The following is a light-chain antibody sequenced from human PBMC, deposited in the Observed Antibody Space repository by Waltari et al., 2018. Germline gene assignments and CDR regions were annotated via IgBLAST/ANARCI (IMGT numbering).Light chain of an antibody. Sequence: LVLTQSPSASASLGASVKLTCTLSSGYSSNVIAWLQQQPGKGPRYLMKVNSDGSHRKGDDIPYGFSASKSGTECYLTIASRESEDEADYDCQTGGHGTWVFGGGTKLTVL. J-gene: IGLJ3*02. CDR1: SGYSSNV. V-gene: IGLV4-69*01. CDR3: QTGGHGTWV. CDR2: VNSDGSH.